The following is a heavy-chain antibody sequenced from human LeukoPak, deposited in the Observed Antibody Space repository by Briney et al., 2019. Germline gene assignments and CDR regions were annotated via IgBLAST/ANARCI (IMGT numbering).Heavy chain of an antibody. CDR2: VSAYYGNT. V-gene: IGHV1-18*01. D-gene: IGHD1-26*01. J-gene: IGHJ6*03. CDR3: ARDPSRSEVGAPPSGLMDV. Sequence: ASVKVSCKASGYTFTSYGISWVRQAPGQGHEWMGWVSAYYGNTNYEQKLQGRVTMTTDTSTSTAYMELRSLRSDDTAVYYCARDPSRSEVGAPPSGLMDVWGKGTTVTVSS. CDR1: GYTFTSYG.